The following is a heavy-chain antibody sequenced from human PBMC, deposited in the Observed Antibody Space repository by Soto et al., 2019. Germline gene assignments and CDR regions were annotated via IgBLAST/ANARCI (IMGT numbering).Heavy chain of an antibody. D-gene: IGHD2-8*01. J-gene: IGHJ6*02. CDR1: GFTFSSYS. Sequence: PGGSLRLCCAASGFTFSSYSMNWVRQAPGKGLEWVSYISSSSSTIYYADSVKGRFTISRDNAKNSLYLQMNSLRDEDTAVYYCARDERNTRYCTNGVCYTGFYGMDVWGQGTTVTVSS. CDR2: ISSSSSTI. CDR3: ARDERNTRYCTNGVCYTGFYGMDV. V-gene: IGHV3-48*02.